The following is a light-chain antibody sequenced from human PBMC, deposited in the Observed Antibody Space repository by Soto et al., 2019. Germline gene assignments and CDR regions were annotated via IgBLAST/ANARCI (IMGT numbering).Light chain of an antibody. V-gene: IGLV2-14*01. J-gene: IGLJ2*01. CDR3: SSYTSSSTVV. CDR1: SSDVGGYNY. CDR2: DVS. Sequence: QSALTQPASVSGSPGQSITISCTGTSSDVGGYNYVSWYQQHPGKAPKLMIYDVSNWPSGVSNRFSGSKPGNTASLTISGLQAEDEADYYRSSYTSSSTVVFGGGTKLTVL.